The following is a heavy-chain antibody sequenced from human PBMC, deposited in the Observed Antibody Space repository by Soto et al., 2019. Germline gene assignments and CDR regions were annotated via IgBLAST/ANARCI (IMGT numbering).Heavy chain of an antibody. CDR1: GFAFSTYS. Sequence: EVQLVESGGGLVQPGGSLRLSCAASGFAFSTYSINWVRQAPGKGLEWFSYITSDSSTISYADSVKGRFTVSRDNANNSLYLQMNGLRDEDTAVYYCARVGRGVYGMDVWGQGTSVTVSS. CDR3: ARVGRGVYGMDV. V-gene: IGHV3-48*02. D-gene: IGHD2-8*01. J-gene: IGHJ6*02. CDR2: ITSDSSTI.